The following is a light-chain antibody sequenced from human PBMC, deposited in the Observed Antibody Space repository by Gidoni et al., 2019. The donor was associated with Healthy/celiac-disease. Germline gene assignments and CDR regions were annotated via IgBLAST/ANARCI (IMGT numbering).Light chain of an antibody. J-gene: IGKJ1*01. CDR1: QSVSSY. CDR3: QQRSNWPPWT. V-gene: IGKV3-11*01. CDR2: DAS. Sequence: EIVFTPSPATLSLSPGESATLSCRASQSVSSYLAWYQQKPGQAPRLLIYDASNRATGIPARFSGSGSGTDFTLTISSLEPEDFAVYYCQQRSNWPPWTFGQGTKVEIK.